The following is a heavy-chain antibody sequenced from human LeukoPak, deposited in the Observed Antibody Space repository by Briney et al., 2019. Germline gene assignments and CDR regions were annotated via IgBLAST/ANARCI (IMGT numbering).Heavy chain of an antibody. CDR2: IDPGDSYT. CDR1: GYTFTNHW. D-gene: IGHD5-12*01. CDR3: ARAPDSDSGYDYFDY. Sequence: GESLRISCKGSGYTFTNHWISWVRQMPGKGLEWMGKIDPGDSYTNYSPSSQGHVTISADKSISTAYLQWSSLKASDTAMYYCARAPDSDSGYDYFDYWGQGTLVTVSS. V-gene: IGHV5-10-1*01. J-gene: IGHJ4*02.